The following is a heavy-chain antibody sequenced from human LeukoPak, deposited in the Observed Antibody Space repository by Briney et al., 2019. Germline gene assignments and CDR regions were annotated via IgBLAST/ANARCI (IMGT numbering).Heavy chain of an antibody. D-gene: IGHD4-17*01. CDR3: AKDMADYGDYYFDY. CDR1: GFSFSNYW. Sequence: GGSLRLSCAASGFSFSNYWMSWVRQAPGKGLEWVANIKQDGSEKYYVDSVKGRFTISRDNAKNSLYLQMNSLRAEDTALYYCAKDMADYGDYYFDYWGQGTLVTVSS. CDR2: IKQDGSEK. J-gene: IGHJ4*02. V-gene: IGHV3-7*03.